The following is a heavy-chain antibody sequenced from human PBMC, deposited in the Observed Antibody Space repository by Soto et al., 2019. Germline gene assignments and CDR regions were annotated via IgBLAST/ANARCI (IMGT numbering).Heavy chain of an antibody. J-gene: IGHJ6*02. CDR3: AKDLEIYSGYDFYYYYYGMDV. CDR1: GFTFSSYA. D-gene: IGHD5-12*01. Sequence: GGSLRLSXAASGFTFSSYAMNWVRQPPGKGLEWVSSTSGGGGSTYYADSVKGRFTISRDNAKNTLYLQMDSLRAEDTALYYCAKDLEIYSGYDFYYYYYGMDVWGPGTTVTVSS. V-gene: IGHV3-23*01. CDR2: TSGGGGST.